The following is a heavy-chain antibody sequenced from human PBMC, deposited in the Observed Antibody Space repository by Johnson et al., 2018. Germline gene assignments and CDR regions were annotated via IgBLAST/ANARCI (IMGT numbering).Heavy chain of an antibody. CDR2: IWYDGSNK. CDR3: ARDEGDAFDI. V-gene: IGHV3-33*01. J-gene: IGHJ3*02. CDR1: GFTFSTYG. Sequence: QVQLVQSGGGMVQPGRSLRLSCAASGFTFSTYGMHWVRQAPGKGLEWVAVIWYDGSNKYYVDSVKGRFIISRDNSKNTLYLQMNSRRAEDTAVYYCARDEGDAFDIWGQGTMVTVSS.